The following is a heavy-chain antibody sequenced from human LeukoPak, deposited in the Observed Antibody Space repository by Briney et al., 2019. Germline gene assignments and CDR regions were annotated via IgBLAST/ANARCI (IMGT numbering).Heavy chain of an antibody. CDR3: AKDEGHSGSYGGHNWFDP. CDR1: GFTFSKYA. Sequence: PGRSLRLSCAVSGFTFSKYAVHWVRQAPGKGLERVAVISDDGSNKYYADSVKGRFTISRDNSKNTLYLQMNSLRAEDTAVYYCAKDEGHSGSYGGHNWFDPWGQGTLVTVSS. V-gene: IGHV3-30*18. J-gene: IGHJ5*02. CDR2: ISDDGSNK. D-gene: IGHD1-26*01.